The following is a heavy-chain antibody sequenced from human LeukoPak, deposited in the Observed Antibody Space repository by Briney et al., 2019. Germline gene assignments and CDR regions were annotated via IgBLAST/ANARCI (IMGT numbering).Heavy chain of an antibody. D-gene: IGHD3-3*01. J-gene: IGHJ4*02. CDR2: INHSGST. CDR1: GGSFSGYY. Sequence: SETLSLTCAVYGGSFSGYYWSWIRQPPGKGLEWIGEINHSGSTNYNPSLKSRVTISVDTSKNQFSLKLSSVTAADTAVYYCVRGRYDFWSGYILDYWGQGTLVTVSS. V-gene: IGHV4-34*01. CDR3: VRGRYDFWSGYILDY.